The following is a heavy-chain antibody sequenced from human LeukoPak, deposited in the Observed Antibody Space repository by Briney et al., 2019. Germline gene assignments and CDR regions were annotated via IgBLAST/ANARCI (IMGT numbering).Heavy chain of an antibody. V-gene: IGHV3-7*01. J-gene: IGHJ1*01. CDR1: GITLRSYW. Sequence: PGGSLRLSCEASGITLRSYWMSWVRQTPGKGLEWVANIKQDGSEKYYADSEKGRITISRDNAKNSLHLQMNSLRAEDTAVYYCATRVAATRTGGFFRDWGQGTLVTVSS. CDR2: IKQDGSEK. CDR3: ATRVAATRTGGFFRD. D-gene: IGHD2-15*01.